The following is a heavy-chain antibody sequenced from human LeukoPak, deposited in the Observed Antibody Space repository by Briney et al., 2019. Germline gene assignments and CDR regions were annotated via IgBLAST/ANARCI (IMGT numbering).Heavy chain of an antibody. CDR3: AKDRGVVPAADYYFDY. D-gene: IGHD2-2*01. Sequence: PGRSLRLSCAASGFTFSSYGMHWVRQAPGKGLEWVAVISYDGSNKHYADSVKGRFTISRDNSKNTLYLQMNSLRAEDTAVYYCAKDRGVVPAADYYFDYWGQGTLVTVSS. CDR2: ISYDGSNK. V-gene: IGHV3-30*18. J-gene: IGHJ4*02. CDR1: GFTFSSYG.